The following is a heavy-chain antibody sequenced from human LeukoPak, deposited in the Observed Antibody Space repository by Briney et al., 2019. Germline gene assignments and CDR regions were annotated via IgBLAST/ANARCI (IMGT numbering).Heavy chain of an antibody. V-gene: IGHV1-69*13. CDR3: LAYRDYGDSYYGMDV. D-gene: IGHD4-17*01. CDR1: GDSISNFA. Sequence: ASVKVSCKASGDSISNFAVSWVRQAPGQGLEWMGGIIPIFGTAVYAQKFQGRVTITADESTSTAYMELSSLRSEDTAVYYCLAYRDYGDSYYGMDVWGQGTTVTVSS. J-gene: IGHJ6*02. CDR2: IIPIFGTA.